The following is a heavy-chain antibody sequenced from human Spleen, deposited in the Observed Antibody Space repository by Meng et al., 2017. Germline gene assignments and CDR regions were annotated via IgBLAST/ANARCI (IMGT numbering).Heavy chain of an antibody. CDR2: MNPNSGNT. D-gene: IGHD3-10*01. Sequence: ASVKVSCKASGYTFTSYDINWVRQATGQGLEWMGWMNPNSGNTGYAQKFQGRVTMTRNTSISTAYMELSSLRSEDTAVYYCARDMVRGVITRMDVWGQGTTVTVSS. V-gene: IGHV1-8*01. J-gene: IGHJ6*02. CDR3: ARDMVRGVITRMDV. CDR1: GYTFTSYD.